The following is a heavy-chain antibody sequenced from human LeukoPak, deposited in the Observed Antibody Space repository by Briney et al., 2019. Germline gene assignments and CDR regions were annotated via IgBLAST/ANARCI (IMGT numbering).Heavy chain of an antibody. CDR3: ARGYYYYYMDG. J-gene: IGHJ6*03. V-gene: IGHV4-59*01. Sequence: SETLSLTCTVSGGSISSYYWSWIRQPPGKGLEWIGYIYYSGSTNYNPSLKSRVTISVDTSKNQFSLKLSSVTAADTAVYYCARGYYYYYMDGWGKGTTVTVSS. CDR1: GGSISSYY. CDR2: IYYSGST.